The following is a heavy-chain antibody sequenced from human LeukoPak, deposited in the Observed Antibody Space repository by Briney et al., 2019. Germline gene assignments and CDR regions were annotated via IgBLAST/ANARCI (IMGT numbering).Heavy chain of an antibody. V-gene: IGHV1-18*01. D-gene: IGHD6-13*01. J-gene: IGHJ6*03. CDR1: GYTFTSYG. Sequence: GASVKVSCKASGYTFTSYGISWVRQAPGQGLEWMGWISAYNGNTNYAQKLQGRVTMTTDTSTSTAYMELRSLRSDDTAVYYCARDPPLIAAAGKYYMDVWGKGTTVTVSS. CDR2: ISAYNGNT. CDR3: ARDPPLIAAAGKYYMDV.